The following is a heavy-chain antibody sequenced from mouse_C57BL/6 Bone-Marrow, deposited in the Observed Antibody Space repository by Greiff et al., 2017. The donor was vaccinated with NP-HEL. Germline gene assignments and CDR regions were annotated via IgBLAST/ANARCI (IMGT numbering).Heavy chain of an antibody. D-gene: IGHD1-2*01. CDR3: AREGGVLLRNYAMDY. CDR2: IYYDGSST. Sequence: EVQLVESEGGLVQPGSSMNLSCTASGFTFSDYYMAWVRQVPEKGLEWVGNIYYDGSSTYYLESLKSSFILTGDNAKNIRYLQMSSLTSEDTDTYYYAREGGVLLRNYAMDYWGQGTSVTVSS. V-gene: IGHV5-16*01. J-gene: IGHJ4*01. CDR1: GFTFSDYY.